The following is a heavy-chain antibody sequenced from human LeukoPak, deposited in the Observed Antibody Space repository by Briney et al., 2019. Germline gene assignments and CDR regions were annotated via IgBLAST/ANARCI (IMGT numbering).Heavy chain of an antibody. V-gene: IGHV4-59*01. D-gene: IGHD1-26*01. J-gene: IGHJ2*01. Sequence: SQTLSLTCTVSGASISSYYWSWIRQPPGKGLEWLGYIYYSGSTNYNPSLKSRVTISVDTSKNQFSLKLSSVTAADTAVYYCAREENPQGGGSYFSRYFDLWGRGTLVTVSS. CDR3: AREENPQGGGSYFSRYFDL. CDR2: IYYSGST. CDR1: GASISSYY.